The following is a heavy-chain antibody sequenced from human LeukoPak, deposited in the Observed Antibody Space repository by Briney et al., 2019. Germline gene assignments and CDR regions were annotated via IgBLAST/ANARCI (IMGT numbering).Heavy chain of an antibody. V-gene: IGHV1-8*01. CDR1: GYTFTSYD. J-gene: IGHJ6*02. D-gene: IGHD6-13*01. CDR2: MNPNSGNT. CDR3: ARSIAAAGRERRKWQAWRQSGMDV. Sequence: ASVKVSCKASGYTFTSYDINWVRQATGQGLEWMGWMNPNSGNTGYAQKFQGRVTMTRNTSISTAYMKLSSLRSEDTAVYYCARSIAAAGRERRKWQAWRQSGMDVWGQGTTVTVSS.